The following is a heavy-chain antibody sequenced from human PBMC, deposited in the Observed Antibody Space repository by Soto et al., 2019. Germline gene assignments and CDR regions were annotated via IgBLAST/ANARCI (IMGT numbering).Heavy chain of an antibody. V-gene: IGHV4-39*01. CDR1: GGSITTRGYY. Sequence: QLQLQESGPGLVKPSGTLSLTCTVSGGSITTRGYYWDWIRQPPGKGLEWIATVYFNGTTSHNPSLQSRVTFSVDTSKNQFSLNLHSVTAADTAVYYCTRRYYYSASDSWGQGTLVTVSS. D-gene: IGHD3-10*01. CDR2: VYFNGTT. CDR3: TRRYYYSASDS. J-gene: IGHJ4*02.